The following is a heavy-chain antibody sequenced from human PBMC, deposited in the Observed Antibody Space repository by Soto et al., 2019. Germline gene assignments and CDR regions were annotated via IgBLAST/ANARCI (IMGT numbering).Heavy chain of an antibody. Sequence: KVAGASVKVSCKASGYTFTSYGISWVRQAPGQGLEWMGWISAYNGNTNYAQKLQGRVTMTTDTSTSTGYMELRSLRSDDTAVYYCARPNPSGSYLNGGYHYYGMDVWGQGTTVTVSS. CDR2: ISAYNGNT. CDR1: GYTFTSYG. J-gene: IGHJ6*02. D-gene: IGHD1-26*01. CDR3: ARPNPSGSYLNGGYHYYGMDV. V-gene: IGHV1-18*01.